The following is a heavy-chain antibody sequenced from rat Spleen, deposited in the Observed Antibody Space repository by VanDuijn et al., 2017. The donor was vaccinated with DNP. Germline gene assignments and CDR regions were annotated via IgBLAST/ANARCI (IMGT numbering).Heavy chain of an antibody. V-gene: IGHV5-25*01. Sequence: EVQLVESGGGLVQPGRSMKLSCEGSGFMFSNYYMAWVRQAPTKGLEGVAAISPGGGNIYYRDSVKGRFTISRDNAETTLCLQMDSLRSEDTATYYCARLCFYSEPLDYWGQGTLVTVSS. D-gene: IGHD1-1*01. CDR1: GFMFSNYY. J-gene: IGHJ3*01. CDR3: ARLCFYSEPLDY. CDR2: ISPGGGNI.